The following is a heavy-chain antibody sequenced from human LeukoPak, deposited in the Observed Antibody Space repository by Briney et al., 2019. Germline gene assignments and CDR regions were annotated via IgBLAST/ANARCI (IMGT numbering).Heavy chain of an antibody. D-gene: IGHD3-16*01. CDR1: GFSISSYA. CDR3: AKGKVNHDGAFDF. CDR2: ISAGGRT. Sequence: GGSLRLSCVVSGFSISSYAMAWVRQAPGKGLEWGSSISAGGRTYYADSGKGRFTISRDNSKETVFLQMNSLRAEDTAHYYCAKGKVNHDGAFDFWGQGTTVTVSS. V-gene: IGHV3-23*01. J-gene: IGHJ3*01.